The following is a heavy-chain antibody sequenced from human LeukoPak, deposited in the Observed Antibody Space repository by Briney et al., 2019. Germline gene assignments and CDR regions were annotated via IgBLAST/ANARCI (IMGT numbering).Heavy chain of an antibody. J-gene: IGHJ4*02. Sequence: PGGSLRLSCAASGFTFSSYGMHWVRQAPGKGLEWVAFIRYDGSNKYYADSVKGRFTISRDNSKNTLYLQMNSLRAEDTAVYYCAKDVRMGSSGYYFDYWGQGTLVTVSS. CDR3: AKDVRMGSSGYYFDY. D-gene: IGHD3-22*01. V-gene: IGHV3-30*02. CDR2: IRYDGSNK. CDR1: GFTFSSYG.